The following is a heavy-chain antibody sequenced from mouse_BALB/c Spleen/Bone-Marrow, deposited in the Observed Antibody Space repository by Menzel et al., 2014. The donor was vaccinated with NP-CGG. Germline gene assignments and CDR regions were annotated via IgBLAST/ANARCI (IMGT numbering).Heavy chain of an antibody. Sequence: VHLVESGAELARPGASVKMSCKASGYTFTSYTMHWVKQRPGQGLEWIGYINPSSGYTNYNQKFKDKATLTADKSSSTAYMQLSSLTSEDSAVYYCARAAYDRYDEGAWFAYWGQGTLLTVSA. J-gene: IGHJ3*01. CDR1: GYTFTSYT. D-gene: IGHD2-14*01. CDR2: INPSSGYT. V-gene: IGHV1-4*01. CDR3: ARAAYDRYDEGAWFAY.